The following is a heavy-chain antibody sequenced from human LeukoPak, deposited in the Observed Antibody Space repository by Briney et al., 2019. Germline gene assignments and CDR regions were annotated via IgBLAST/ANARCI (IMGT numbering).Heavy chain of an antibody. CDR3: ARVVDISATPDEYYFDY. CDR1: GFTFSSYS. J-gene: IGHJ4*02. D-gene: IGHD2-2*03. Sequence: GGSLRLSCAASGFTFSSYSMNWVRQAPGKGLEWVSYISSSSSTIYYADSVKGRFTISRDNAKNSLYLQMNSLRAEDTAVYYCARVVDISATPDEYYFDYWGRGTLVTVSS. CDR2: ISSSSSTI. V-gene: IGHV3-48*01.